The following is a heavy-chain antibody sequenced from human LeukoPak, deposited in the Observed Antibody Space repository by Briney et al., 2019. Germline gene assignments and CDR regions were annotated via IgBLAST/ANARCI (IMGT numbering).Heavy chain of an antibody. CDR2: IYYTRST. Sequence: PSETLSLTCTVSGVSISSSSYYWGWIRQPPGKGLEWIGSIYYTRSTYYNPSLKSRVTISVDTSKSQFSLKLTSVTAADTAVYYCARGVTMIVVVIHDWYFDLWGRGTLVTVSS. D-gene: IGHD3-22*01. V-gene: IGHV4-39*01. CDR3: ARGVTMIVVVIHDWYFDL. J-gene: IGHJ2*01. CDR1: GVSISSSSYY.